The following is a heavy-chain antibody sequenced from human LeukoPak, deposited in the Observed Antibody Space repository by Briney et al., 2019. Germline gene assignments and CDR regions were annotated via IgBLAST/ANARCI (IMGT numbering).Heavy chain of an antibody. J-gene: IGHJ4*02. CDR3: ARGYYDSSGYYDY. V-gene: IGHV4-34*01. CDR2: INHSGST. Sequence: PETLSLTCAVYGGSFSGYYWSWIRQPPGKGLEWIGEINHSGSTNYNPSLKSRVTISVDTSKNQFSLKLSSVTAADTAVYYCARGYYDSSGYYDYWGQGTLVTVSS. CDR1: GGSFSGYY. D-gene: IGHD3-22*01.